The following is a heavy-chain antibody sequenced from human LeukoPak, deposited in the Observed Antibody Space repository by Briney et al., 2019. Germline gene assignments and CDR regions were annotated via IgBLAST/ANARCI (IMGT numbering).Heavy chain of an antibody. CDR2: ISGSGGGT. Sequence: GGSLRLSCAASGFTFSIYAMSWVRQAPGKGLEWVSAISGSGGGTYYADSGKGRFTISRDNYKNTLYLQMNRLRAEDTAVYYCAREYYYDSSGFIDSWGQGTLVTVSS. J-gene: IGHJ4*02. CDR3: AREYYYDSSGFIDS. CDR1: GFTFSIYA. V-gene: IGHV3-23*01. D-gene: IGHD3-22*01.